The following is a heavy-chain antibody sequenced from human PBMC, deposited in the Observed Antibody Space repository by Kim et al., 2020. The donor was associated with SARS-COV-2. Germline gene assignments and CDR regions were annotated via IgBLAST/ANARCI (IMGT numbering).Heavy chain of an antibody. Sequence: SVKGQFTISGDNAKNCLYLKMNRLRAEDTAVYYCAREGEGGLRFWRAIDYWGQGTLVTVSS. V-gene: IGHV3-11*06. J-gene: IGHJ4*02. CDR3: AREGEGGLRFWRAIDY. D-gene: IGHD5-12*01.